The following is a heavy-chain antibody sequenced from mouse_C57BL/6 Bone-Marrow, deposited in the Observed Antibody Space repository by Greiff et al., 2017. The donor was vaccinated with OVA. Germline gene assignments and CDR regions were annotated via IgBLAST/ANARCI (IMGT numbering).Heavy chain of an antibody. Sequence: EVQLQQSGPELVKPGASVKISCKASGYTFTDYYMNWVKQSHGKSLEWIGDINPNNGGTSYNQKFKGKATLTVDKSSSTDYMELRSLTSEDSAVDYCASCYDYDGPCADWGQGTLVTVSA. V-gene: IGHV1-26*01. CDR3: ASCYDYDGPCAD. CDR2: INPNNGGT. CDR1: GYTFTDYY. J-gene: IGHJ3*01. D-gene: IGHD2-4*01.